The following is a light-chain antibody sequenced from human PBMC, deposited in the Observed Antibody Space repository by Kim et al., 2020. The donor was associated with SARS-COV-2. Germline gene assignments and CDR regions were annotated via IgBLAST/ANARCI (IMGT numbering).Light chain of an antibody. J-gene: IGKJ1*01. V-gene: IGKV3-15*01. CDR1: QSFGGD. CDR3: QNYNDWPPWT. CDR2: GAS. Sequence: EMVLTQSPATMSVSPGERVTLSCRASQSFGGDLAWYQQKPGQAPRLLIYGASTRATGVPDRFSGRGSGTEFILTISSLQSEDFALYYCQNYNDWPPWTFGQGTKVDIK.